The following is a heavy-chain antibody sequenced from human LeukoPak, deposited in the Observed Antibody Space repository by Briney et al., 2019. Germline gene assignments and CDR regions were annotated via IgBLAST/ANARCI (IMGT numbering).Heavy chain of an antibody. D-gene: IGHD5/OR15-5a*01. CDR1: GFTFSSYS. CDR3: ARAGAVYEDY. V-gene: IGHV3-21*01. J-gene: IGHJ4*02. Sequence: GGSLRLSCAASGFTFSSYSMNWVRQAPGKGLEWVSSISSSSSYIYYADSVKGRFTISRDSAKNSLYLQMNSLRAEDTAVYYCARAGAVYEDYWGQGTLVTVSS. CDR2: ISSSSSYI.